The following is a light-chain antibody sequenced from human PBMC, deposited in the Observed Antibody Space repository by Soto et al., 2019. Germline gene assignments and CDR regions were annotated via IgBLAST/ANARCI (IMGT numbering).Light chain of an antibody. CDR1: SSDIGGYNF. V-gene: IGLV2-14*01. J-gene: IGLJ1*01. CDR2: EVN. CDR3: GSITRSSTSV. Sequence: QSVLTQPASVSGSPGQSITISCTGTSSDIGGYNFVSWYQHHPGKAPKLMIYEVNNRPSGVSSRFSGSKSGNTASLTISGLQTEDEADYYCGSITRSSTSVFGTGTKVTVL.